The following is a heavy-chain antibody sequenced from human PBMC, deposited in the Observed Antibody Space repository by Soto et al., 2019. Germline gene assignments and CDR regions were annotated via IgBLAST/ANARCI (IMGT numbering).Heavy chain of an antibody. J-gene: IGHJ4*02. V-gene: IGHV4-39*01. D-gene: IGHD3-10*01. CDR2: IYYSXST. Sequence: XXTLSLTCTVSCGSIISSSYYWGWIRQPRGKGLEWIGXIYYSXSTYYNKSLKXXVTISVDXXKNQFSLKMSSVTAADTAVYYCARRGSGSYSDYWGQGTLVTVSS. CDR3: ARRGSGSYSDY. CDR1: CGSIISSSYY.